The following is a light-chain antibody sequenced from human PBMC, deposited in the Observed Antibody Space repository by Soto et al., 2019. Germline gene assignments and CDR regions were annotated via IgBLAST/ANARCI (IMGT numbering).Light chain of an antibody. CDR2: GAS. J-gene: IGKJ1*01. CDR3: QQYGNSPWT. CDR1: QSVSSSY. V-gene: IGKV3-20*01. Sequence: EIVLTQSPGTLSFSPGERSTLSCRASQSVSSSYLAWYQQKPGQAPRLLIYGASSRATGIPDRVSGSGSGTDFTLTISRLEPEDFAVYYCQQYGNSPWTFGQGTKVDIK.